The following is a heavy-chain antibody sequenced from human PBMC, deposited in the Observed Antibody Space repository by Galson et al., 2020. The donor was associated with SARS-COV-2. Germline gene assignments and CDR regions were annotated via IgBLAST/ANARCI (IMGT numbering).Heavy chain of an antibody. J-gene: IGHJ5*02. CDR3: ASSGSYLSNWFDP. V-gene: IGHV4-39*01. CDR2: IHYSGST. Sequence: SETLSLTCTVSGGSISSSRYYWGWIRQPPGKGLEWIGSIHYSGSTYYNPSLKSRVTISVDTSKNQFSLKLSSVTAADTAVYYCASSGSYLSNWFDPWGQGTLVTVSS. D-gene: IGHD1-26*01. CDR1: GGSISSSRYY.